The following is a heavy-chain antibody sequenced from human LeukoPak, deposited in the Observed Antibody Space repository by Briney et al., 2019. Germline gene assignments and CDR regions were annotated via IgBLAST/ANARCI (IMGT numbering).Heavy chain of an antibody. CDR3: ARDSGFLEWSYDY. Sequence: SVKVSCKAPGGTFSSYAISWVRQAPGQGLEWMGRIIPILGIANYAQKFQGRVTITADKSTSTAYMELSSLRSEDTAVYYCARDSGFLEWSYDYWGQGTLVTVSS. CDR2: IIPILGIA. CDR1: GGTFSSYA. V-gene: IGHV1-69*04. J-gene: IGHJ4*02. D-gene: IGHD3-3*01.